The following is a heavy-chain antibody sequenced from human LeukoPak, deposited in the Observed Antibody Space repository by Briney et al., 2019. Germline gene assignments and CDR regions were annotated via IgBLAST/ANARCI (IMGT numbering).Heavy chain of an antibody. CDR3: ARGVTARGFYYYMDI. J-gene: IGHJ6*03. Sequence: ASVKVSCKASGYTFTGYYMHWVRQAPGQGLEWMGWINPNSGGTNYAQKFQGRVTMTRDTSISTAYMELSSLRPDDTAVYSCARGVTARGFYYYMDIWGSGTTVTISS. CDR1: GYTFTGYY. D-gene: IGHD2-21*02. V-gene: IGHV1-2*02. CDR2: INPNSGGT.